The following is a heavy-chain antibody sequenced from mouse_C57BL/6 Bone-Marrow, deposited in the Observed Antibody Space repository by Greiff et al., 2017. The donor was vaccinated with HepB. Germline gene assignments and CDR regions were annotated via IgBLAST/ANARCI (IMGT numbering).Heavy chain of an antibody. CDR1: GFNIKDDY. CDR2: IDPENGDT. CDR3: TTDDGYYGFAY. D-gene: IGHD2-3*01. J-gene: IGHJ3*01. Sequence: EVQLQQSGAELVRPGASVKLSCTASGFNIKDDYMHWVKQRPEQGLEWIGWIDPENGDTEYASKFQGKATITADTSSNTAYLQLSSLTSEDTAVYYCTTDDGYYGFAYWGQGTLVTVSA. V-gene: IGHV14-4*01.